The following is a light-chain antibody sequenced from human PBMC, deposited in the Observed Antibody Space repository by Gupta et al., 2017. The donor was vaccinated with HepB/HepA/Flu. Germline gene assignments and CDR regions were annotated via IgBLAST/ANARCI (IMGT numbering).Light chain of an antibody. CDR1: QGVSDW. Sequence: IQMTQSPSSVSASVGDRVTITCRASQGVSDWLAWFQQKPGTAPKLLIHAASSLQGGVPSRFSGSGSGTHFTLTISSLQPEDSATYYCQQAYTFPWTFGQGTKVEIK. V-gene: IGKV1-12*01. CDR2: AAS. J-gene: IGKJ1*01. CDR3: QQAYTFPWT.